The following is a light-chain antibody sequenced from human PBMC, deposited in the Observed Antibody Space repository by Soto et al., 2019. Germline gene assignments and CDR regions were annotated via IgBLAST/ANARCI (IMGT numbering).Light chain of an antibody. CDR1: SSNIGSNT. J-gene: IGLJ1*01. CDR2: INN. V-gene: IGLV1-44*01. CDR3: AAWADSLNGYV. Sequence: QAVLTQPPSASGTPGQGFTISCSGSSSNIGSNTVNWFQHLPGTAPKLLIYINNQRPSGVPDRFSGSKSGTSAYLAISGLQSEDDADYYCAAWADSLNGYVSGTGTKVTVL.